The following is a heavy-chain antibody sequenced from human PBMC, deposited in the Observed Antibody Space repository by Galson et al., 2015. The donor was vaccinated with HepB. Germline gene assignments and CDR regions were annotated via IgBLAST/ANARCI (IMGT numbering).Heavy chain of an antibody. D-gene: IGHD5-24*01. CDR3: ARSALEILDAFDI. J-gene: IGHJ3*02. V-gene: IGHV3-21*01. CDR1: RFTFSSNT. Sequence: SLRLSCAASRFTFSSNTMNWVRQAPGKGLEWVSSISSSSSYKHYADSVKGRFTISRDNAKKSLYLQMDSLRAEDTAVYYCARSALEILDAFDIWGQGTMVTVSS. CDR2: ISSSSSYK.